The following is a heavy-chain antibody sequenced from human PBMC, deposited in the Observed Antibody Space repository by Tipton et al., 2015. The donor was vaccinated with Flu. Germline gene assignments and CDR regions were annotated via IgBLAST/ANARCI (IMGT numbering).Heavy chain of an antibody. CDR2: ISGGGGGT. V-gene: IGHV3-23*01. J-gene: IGHJ2*01. CDR1: GFTFSINA. CDR3: ARGYSYGPDYWYFDL. Sequence: GSLRLSCAASGFTFSINAMSWVRQAPGKRLEWISDISGGGGGTYYADSVKGRFTISRDNSKSMLYLRMNSLRAEDTAVYYCARGYSYGPDYWYFDLWGRGTLVTVSS. D-gene: IGHD5-18*01.